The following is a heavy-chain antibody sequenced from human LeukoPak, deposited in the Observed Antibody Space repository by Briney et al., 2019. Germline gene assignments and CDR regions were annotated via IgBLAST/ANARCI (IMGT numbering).Heavy chain of an antibody. Sequence: ASVKVSCKASGYTFTGYYMHWVRQAPRQGLEWMGWTNPNSGGANYAQKFQGRVTMTRDTSISTAYMELNRLTSDDTAVYYCARRWAGTGSEPVYWGQGTLVTVS. V-gene: IGHV1-2*02. CDR3: ARRWAGTGSEPVY. CDR1: GYTFTGYY. CDR2: TNPNSGGA. D-gene: IGHD3/OR15-3a*01. J-gene: IGHJ4*02.